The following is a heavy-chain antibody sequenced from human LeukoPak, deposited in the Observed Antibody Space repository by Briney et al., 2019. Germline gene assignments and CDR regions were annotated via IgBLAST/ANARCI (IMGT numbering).Heavy chain of an antibody. D-gene: IGHD5-18*01. J-gene: IGHJ6*02. V-gene: IGHV3-23*01. CDR2: ISGSGGST. CDR3: AKGDTAMSGYYYYGMDV. CDR1: GFTFSSYA. Sequence: GGSLRLSCAASGFTFSSYAMSWVRQAPGKGLEWVSAISGSGGSTYYADSAKGRFTISRDNSKNTLYLQMNSLRAEDTAVYYCAKGDTAMSGYYYYGMDVWGQGTTVTVSS.